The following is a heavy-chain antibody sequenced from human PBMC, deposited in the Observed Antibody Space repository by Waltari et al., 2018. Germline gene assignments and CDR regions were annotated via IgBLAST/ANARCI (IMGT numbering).Heavy chain of an antibody. D-gene: IGHD3-10*01. J-gene: IGHJ6*02. V-gene: IGHV1-46*01. CDR3: ARTRRGITMVQGGSRGMDV. CDR1: GYTFTSYY. CDR2: INPSGGST. Sequence: QVQLVQSGAEVKKPGASVQVSCKASGYTFTSYYMHWVRQAPGQGLEWMGIINPSGGSTSYAQKFQGRVTMTRDTSTSTVYMELSSLRSEDTAVYYCARTRRGITMVQGGSRGMDVWGQGTTVTVSS.